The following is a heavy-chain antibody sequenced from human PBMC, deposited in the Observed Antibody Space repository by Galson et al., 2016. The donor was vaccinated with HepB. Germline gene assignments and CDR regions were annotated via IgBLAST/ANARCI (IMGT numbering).Heavy chain of an antibody. CDR3: AAFSGWYRGIEY. Sequence: SETLSLTCTVSGDSISIYYWTWIRQPPGKGLEWIAYIYSTTGTNYSPSLKSRVTISVDTSKNQFSLKLSSVTAADTAVYYCAAFSGWYRGIEYWGQGTLVTVSS. CDR2: IYSTTGT. V-gene: IGHV4-59*01. D-gene: IGHD6-19*01. J-gene: IGHJ4*02. CDR1: GDSISIYY.